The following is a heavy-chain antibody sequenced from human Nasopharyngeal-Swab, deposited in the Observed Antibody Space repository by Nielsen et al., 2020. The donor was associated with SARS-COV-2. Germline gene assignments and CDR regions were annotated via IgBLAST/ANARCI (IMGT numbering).Heavy chain of an antibody. CDR3: ARDRGIAVANNWFDP. Sequence: GESLKISCAASGFTFSSYAMHWVRQAPGKRLEWVAVISYDGSNKYYADSVKGRFTISRDNSKNTLCLQMNSLRAEDTAVYYCARDRGIAVANNWFDPWGQGTLVTVSS. CDR2: ISYDGSNK. D-gene: IGHD6-19*01. CDR1: GFTFSSYA. V-gene: IGHV3-30*04. J-gene: IGHJ5*02.